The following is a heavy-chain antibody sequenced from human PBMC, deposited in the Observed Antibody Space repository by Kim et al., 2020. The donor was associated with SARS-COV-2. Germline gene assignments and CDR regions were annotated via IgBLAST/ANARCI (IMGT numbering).Heavy chain of an antibody. CDR3: ARDPAENPYYGSGSYGVGAFDI. J-gene: IGHJ3*02. D-gene: IGHD3-10*01. Sequence: SETLSLTCTVSGGSISSYYWSWIRQPPGKGLEWIGYIYYSGSTNYNPSLKSRVTISVDTSKNQFSLKLSSVTAADTAVYYCARDPAENPYYGSGSYGVGAFDIWGQGTMVTVSS. V-gene: IGHV4-59*01. CDR1: GGSISSYY. CDR2: IYYSGST.